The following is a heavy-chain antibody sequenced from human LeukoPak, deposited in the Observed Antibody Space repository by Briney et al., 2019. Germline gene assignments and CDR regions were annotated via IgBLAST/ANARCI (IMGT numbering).Heavy chain of an antibody. Sequence: SETLSLTCTVSGGSIRSYYWEWIRQPPGKGLEWIGYIHYSGSTDYNPSLKSRVTLSVDTSKNQFSLRLSSVTAADTAVYYCARGEPSIASTGAPPFDLWGRGTLVTVSS. CDR1: GGSIRSYY. D-gene: IGHD6-13*01. V-gene: IGHV4-59*01. J-gene: IGHJ2*01. CDR2: IHYSGST. CDR3: ARGEPSIASTGAPPFDL.